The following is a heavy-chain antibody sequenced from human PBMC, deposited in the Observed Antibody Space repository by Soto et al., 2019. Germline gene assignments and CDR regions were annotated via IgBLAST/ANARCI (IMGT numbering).Heavy chain of an antibody. Sequence: QVQLVQSGAEVKKPGSSVRVSCKASGTIFSSYTISWVRQAPGQGLEWMGRIIPILGETNSAQKSQGRVTLTADNSTNTAYMQLNSLRLEDTAVYYCARGLGGRMDDWGQGTTVTVSS. CDR3: ARGLGGRMDD. V-gene: IGHV1-69*08. J-gene: IGHJ6*02. CDR1: GTIFSSYT. CDR2: IIPILGET. D-gene: IGHD3-16*01.